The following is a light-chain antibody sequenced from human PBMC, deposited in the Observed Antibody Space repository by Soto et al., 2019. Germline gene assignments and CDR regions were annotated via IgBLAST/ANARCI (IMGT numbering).Light chain of an antibody. CDR3: SLYTSSSTYV. V-gene: IGLV2-18*01. Sequence: QSVLTQPPSVSGSPGQSVTISCTGTSSDVGSYNRVSWYQQPPGTGPKLMIYEVSHRPSGVPDRFSGSKSGNTASLTISGLQAEDEADYYCSLYTSSSTYVFXTGTKVTVL. CDR2: EVS. J-gene: IGLJ1*01. CDR1: SSDVGSYNR.